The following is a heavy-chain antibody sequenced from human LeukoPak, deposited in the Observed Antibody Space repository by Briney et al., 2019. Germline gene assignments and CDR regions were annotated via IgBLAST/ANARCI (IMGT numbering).Heavy chain of an antibody. J-gene: IGHJ3*02. CDR2: IYSSGST. Sequence: PSETLSLTCTVSGGSISSGSYYWSWIRQPAGKGLEWIGRIYSSGSTNYNPSLRSRVTMSIDTSKKQFSLKLSSVTAADTAIYYCAREFHIWGQGTMVTVSS. V-gene: IGHV4-61*02. CDR3: AREFHI. CDR1: GGSISSGSYY.